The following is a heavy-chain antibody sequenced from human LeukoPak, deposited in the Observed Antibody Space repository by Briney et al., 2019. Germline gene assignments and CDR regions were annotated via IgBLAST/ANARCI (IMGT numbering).Heavy chain of an antibody. CDR3: AKDFYDYVWGSYRSYFDY. J-gene: IGHJ4*02. CDR2: ISYDGSNK. D-gene: IGHD3-16*02. CDR1: GFTFSSYG. V-gene: IGHV3-30*18. Sequence: GGSLRLSCAASGFTFSSYGMHWVRQAPGRGLEWVAVISYDGSNKYYADSVKGRLTISRDNSKNTLYLQMNSLRAEDTAVYYCAKDFYDYVWGSYRSYFDYWGQGTLVTVSS.